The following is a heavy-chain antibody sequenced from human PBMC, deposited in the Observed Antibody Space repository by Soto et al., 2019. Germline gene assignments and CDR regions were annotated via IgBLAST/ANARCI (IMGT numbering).Heavy chain of an antibody. V-gene: IGHV4-39*02. CDR1: GDRVYSSLVS. Sequence: PXDSPSIGCAVCGDRVYSSLVSWSLIRQPPGKGLEWIGHIFYAGRTYYSPSLRSRLSISADTSNNHLTLDLTSTTATGVAAYFCVDMKSTSGLGNWGQGLLVTVSS. CDR2: IFYAGRT. J-gene: IGHJ1*01. D-gene: IGHD1-26*01. CDR3: VDMKSTSGLGN.